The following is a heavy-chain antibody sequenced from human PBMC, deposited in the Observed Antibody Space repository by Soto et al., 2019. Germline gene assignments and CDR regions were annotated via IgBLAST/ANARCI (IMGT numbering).Heavy chain of an antibody. CDR3: AKAGDTAMVTSFDY. CDR2: ISGSGGST. J-gene: IGHJ4*02. CDR1: GFTFSSYA. V-gene: IGHV3-23*01. D-gene: IGHD5-18*01. Sequence: PGGSLRLSCASSGFTFSSYAMSWVRQAPGKGLEWVSAISGSGGSTYYADSVKGRFTISRDNSKNTLYLQMNSLRAEGTAVYYCAKAGDTAMVTSFDYWGQGTLVTVSS.